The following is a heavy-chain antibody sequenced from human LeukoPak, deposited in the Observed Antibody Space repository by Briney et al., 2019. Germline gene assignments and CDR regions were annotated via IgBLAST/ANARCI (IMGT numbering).Heavy chain of an antibody. CDR3: ARPAEVTAIQPFDY. D-gene: IGHD2-21*02. V-gene: IGHV4-39*01. CDR2: IYYSGGT. Sequence: SETLSLTCTVSGGSISSSSHYWGWIRQPPGKGLDWIGSIYYSGGTYYNPSLKSRVTISVDTSKNQFSLKLTSVTASDTAVYYCARPAEVTAIQPFDYWGQGTLVTVSS. CDR1: GGSISSSSHY. J-gene: IGHJ4*02.